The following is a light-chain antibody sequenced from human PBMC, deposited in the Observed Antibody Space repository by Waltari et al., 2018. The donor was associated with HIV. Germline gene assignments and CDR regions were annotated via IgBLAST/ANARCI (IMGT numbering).Light chain of an antibody. CDR2: SNN. V-gene: IGLV1-44*01. CDR1: SSNIGSNT. Sequence: QSVLTQPASASGAPGQRVTISCSGSSSNIGSNTVHWYQQLPGTAPKLLIHSNNQRPSGVPDRFSGSRSGTSASLAISGLQSEDEADYYCAAWDDSLNGPSWVFGGGTKLTVL. CDR3: AAWDDSLNGPSWV. J-gene: IGLJ3*02.